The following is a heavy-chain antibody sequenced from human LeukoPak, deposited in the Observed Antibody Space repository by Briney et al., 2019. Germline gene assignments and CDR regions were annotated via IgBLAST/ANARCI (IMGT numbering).Heavy chain of an antibody. J-gene: IGHJ4*02. Sequence: KASETLSLTCTVSGGSISSSSYYWGWIRQPPGKGLEWIGSIYYSGSTNYNPSLKSRVTISVDTSKNQFSLKLSSVTAADTAVYYCARAATVFLQLSYFDYWGQGTLVTVSS. CDR2: IYYSGST. CDR1: GGSISSSSYY. CDR3: ARAATVFLQLSYFDY. D-gene: IGHD4-11*01. V-gene: IGHV4-39*07.